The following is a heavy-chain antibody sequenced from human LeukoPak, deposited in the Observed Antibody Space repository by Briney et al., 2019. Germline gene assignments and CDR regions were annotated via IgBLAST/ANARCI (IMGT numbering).Heavy chain of an antibody. Sequence: GGSLRLSCTASGFSFGSYWMNWVRQAPGKGLEWVANIKQDGSEKYYVDSVKGRFTISRDNAKNSLYLQMNSLRAEDTAVYYCAREGGSYPHNWFDPWGQGTLVTVSS. CDR3: AREGGSYPHNWFDP. CDR1: GFSFGSYW. J-gene: IGHJ5*02. V-gene: IGHV3-7*01. CDR2: IKQDGSEK. D-gene: IGHD1-26*01.